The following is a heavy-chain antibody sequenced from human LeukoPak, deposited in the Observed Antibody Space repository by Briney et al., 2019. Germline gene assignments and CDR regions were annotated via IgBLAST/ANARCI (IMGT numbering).Heavy chain of an antibody. J-gene: IGHJ6*04. D-gene: IGHD7-27*01. Sequence: SETLSLTCTVSGGSISSYYWSWIRQPPGKGLEWIGYIYYSGSTNYNPSLKSRVTISVDTSKNQFSLKLSSVTAADTAVYYCARDRVAWGQGLDVWGKGTTVTVSS. CDR3: ARDRVAWGQGLDV. V-gene: IGHV4-59*01. CDR1: GGSISSYY. CDR2: IYYSGST.